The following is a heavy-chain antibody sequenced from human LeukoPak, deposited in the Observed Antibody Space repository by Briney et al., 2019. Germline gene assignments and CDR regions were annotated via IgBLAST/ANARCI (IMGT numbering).Heavy chain of an antibody. V-gene: IGHV3-74*01. CDR1: GFTFSSPW. CDR2: INSDGSST. J-gene: IGHJ4*02. CDR3: VQEGGDYYDSSGPA. Sequence: GGSLRLSCAAAGFTFSSPWMHWVRQAPGKGLVWVSRINSDGSSTIYADSVKGRFTISRDNAKNTLYLQMNSLRAEDTAVYYCVQEGGDYYDSSGPAGGQGTLVTASS. D-gene: IGHD3-22*01.